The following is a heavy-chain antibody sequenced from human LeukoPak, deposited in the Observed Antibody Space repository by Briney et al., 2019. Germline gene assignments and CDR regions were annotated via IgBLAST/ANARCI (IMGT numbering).Heavy chain of an antibody. CDR2: ISSSSSYI. CDR3: ARVIVVVPAAMDY. D-gene: IGHD2-2*01. Sequence: GGSLRLSCAASGFTFSSYSMNWVRQAPGKGLEWVSSISSSSSYIYYADSVKGRFTISRDNAKNSLYLQMNSLRAEDTAVYYCARVIVVVPAAMDYWGQGTLVTVPS. CDR1: GFTFSSYS. V-gene: IGHV3-21*01. J-gene: IGHJ4*02.